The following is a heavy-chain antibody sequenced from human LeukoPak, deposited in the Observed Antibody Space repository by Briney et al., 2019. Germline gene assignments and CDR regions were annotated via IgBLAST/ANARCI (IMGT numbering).Heavy chain of an antibody. Sequence: SETLSLTCAVSGDSIRGSNTYWGWIRQPPGKGLEWIGSISYSGSTFYNPSLKSRVTISVDTSNIHFSLRLSSVTAADTAVYYCARRVPYSSSPYFDYWGQGTLVSVSS. CDR2: ISYSGST. CDR3: ARRVPYSSSPYFDY. D-gene: IGHD6-6*01. V-gene: IGHV4-39*02. J-gene: IGHJ4*02. CDR1: GDSIRGSNTY.